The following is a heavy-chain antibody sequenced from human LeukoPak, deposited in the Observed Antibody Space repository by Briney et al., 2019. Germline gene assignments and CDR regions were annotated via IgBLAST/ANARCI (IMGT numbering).Heavy chain of an antibody. CDR2: VYYSGTT. D-gene: IGHD3-3*01. CDR3: ARDGGVRRWEISTIYQYGMDV. J-gene: IGHJ6*02. V-gene: IGHV4-59*01. CDR1: GGSIRNYY. Sequence: PSETLSLTCTVSGGSIRNYYWSWLRQPPGKGLEWIGYVYYSGTTNYNTSLKSRVTISVDTSKNQFSLEVTSVTSADTAVYYCARDGGVRRWEISTIYQYGMDVWGQGTTVTVSS.